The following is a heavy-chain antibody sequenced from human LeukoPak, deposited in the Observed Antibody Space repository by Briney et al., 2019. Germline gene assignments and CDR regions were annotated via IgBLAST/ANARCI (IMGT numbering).Heavy chain of an antibody. CDR1: GFTVSNNY. CDR3: ASRIAAAGIDY. CDR2: IYSGGST. V-gene: IGHV3-53*01. J-gene: IGHJ4*02. D-gene: IGHD6-13*01. Sequence: PGGSLRLSCAASGFTVSNNYMSWVRQAPGKGLEWVSVIYSGGSTYYADSVKGRFTISRDNSKNTLYLQMNSLRAEDTAVYYYASRIAAAGIDYWGQGTLVTVSS.